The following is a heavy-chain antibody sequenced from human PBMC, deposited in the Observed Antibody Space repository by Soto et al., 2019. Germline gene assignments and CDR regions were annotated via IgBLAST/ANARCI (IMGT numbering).Heavy chain of an antibody. CDR3: ARWPDGYYYYGMDV. CDR1: GYTFTSYD. J-gene: IGHJ6*02. CDR2: MNPNSGNT. V-gene: IGHV1-8*01. Sequence: QVQLVQSGAEVKKPGASVKVSCKASGYTFTSYDINWVRQATGQGLEWMGWMNPNSGNTGYAQKFQGRFTMIRNTSISTAYMELSSLRSEDTAVYYCARWPDGYYYYGMDVWGQGTTVTVSS.